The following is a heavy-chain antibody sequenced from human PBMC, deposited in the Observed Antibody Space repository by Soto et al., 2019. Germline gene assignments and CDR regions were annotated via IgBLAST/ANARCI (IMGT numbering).Heavy chain of an antibody. V-gene: IGHV1-69*13. J-gene: IGHJ3*02. Sequence: SVKVSCKASGGTFSNYAINWVRQAPGQGLEWMGVFIPIFSAANYAQNFWGRVTITAEESTRTAYMALSGLRSEDTAMYYFATKAESYAFDIWGQGTSVTVSS. CDR1: GGTFSNYA. CDR3: ATKAESYAFDI. CDR2: FIPIFSAA.